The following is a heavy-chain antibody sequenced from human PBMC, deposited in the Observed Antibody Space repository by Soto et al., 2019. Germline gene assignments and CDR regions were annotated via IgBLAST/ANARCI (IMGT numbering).Heavy chain of an antibody. D-gene: IGHD6-25*01. CDR3: AKVGYSSGSFGMDV. Sequence: EVQLLESGGGLVQPGGSLRLSCAASGFTFSSYAMSWVRQAPGKGLEWVSAISGSGGSTYYADSVKGRFTISRNNSKNTLYLRMNGLRAEDTAVYYCAKVGYSSGSFGMDVWGRGTTVTVSS. CDR2: ISGSGGST. CDR1: GFTFSSYA. V-gene: IGHV3-23*01. J-gene: IGHJ6*02.